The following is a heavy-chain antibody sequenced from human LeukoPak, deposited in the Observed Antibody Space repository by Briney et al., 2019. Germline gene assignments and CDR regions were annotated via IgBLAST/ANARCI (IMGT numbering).Heavy chain of an antibody. CDR1: GGSFSRYY. CDR2: INHSGST. CDR3: ARFYDNIYYYYGMDV. D-gene: IGHD3-9*01. V-gene: IGHV4-34*01. J-gene: IGHJ6*02. Sequence: SETLSLTCAVYGGSFSRYYWSWIRQPPGKGLEWIGEINHSGSTNYNPSPKSRVTISVDTSKNQFSLKLSSVTAADTAVYYCARFYDNIYYYYGMDVWGQGTTVTVSS.